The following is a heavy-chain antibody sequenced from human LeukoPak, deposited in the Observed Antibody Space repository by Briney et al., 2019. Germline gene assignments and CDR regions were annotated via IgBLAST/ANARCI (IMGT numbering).Heavy chain of an antibody. Sequence: SETLSLTCSVSGGSISSRSYYWGWIRQPPGKGLEWIGIIYYSGSTYYNPSLKSRVTISLDTFKNHFSLKLKSVTAADTSVYYWGKQDLASFEEFFKWGQGTLVTSSS. D-gene: IGHD3-10*01. J-gene: IGHJ4*03. V-gene: IGHV4-39*01. CDR1: GGSISSRSYY. CDR2: IYYSGST. CDR3: GKQDLASFEEFFK.